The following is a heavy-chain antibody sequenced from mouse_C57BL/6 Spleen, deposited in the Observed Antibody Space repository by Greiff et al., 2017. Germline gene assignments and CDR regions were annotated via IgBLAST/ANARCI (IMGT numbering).Heavy chain of an antibody. V-gene: IGHV1-82*01. CDR1: GYAFSSSW. D-gene: IGHD2-4*01. CDR2: IYPGDGDT. CDR3: ARRDDYDGRAYAMDY. Sequence: QVHVKQSGPELVKPGASVKISCKASGYAFSSSWMNWVKQRPGKGLEWIGRIYPGDGDTNYNGKFKGKATLTADKSSSTAYMQLSSLTSEDSAVYFCARRDDYDGRAYAMDYWGQGTSVTVSS. J-gene: IGHJ4*01.